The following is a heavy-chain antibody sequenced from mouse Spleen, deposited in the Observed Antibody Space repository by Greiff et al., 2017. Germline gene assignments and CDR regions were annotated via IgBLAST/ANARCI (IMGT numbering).Heavy chain of an antibody. CDR3: ARDLTGPWFAY. CDR1: GFTFSDYG. Sequence: EVQVVESGGGLVKPGGSLKLSCAASGFTFSDYGMHWVRQAPEKGLEWVAYISSGSSTIYYADTVKGRFTISRDNAKNTLFLQMTSLRSEDTAMYYCARDLTGPWFAYWGQGTLVTVSA. D-gene: IGHD4-1*01. CDR2: ISSGSSTI. J-gene: IGHJ3*01. V-gene: IGHV5-17*01.